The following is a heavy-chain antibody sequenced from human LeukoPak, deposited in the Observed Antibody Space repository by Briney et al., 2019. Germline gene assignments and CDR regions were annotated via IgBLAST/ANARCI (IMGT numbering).Heavy chain of an antibody. CDR2: IYYSGST. V-gene: IGHV4-59*01. CDR1: GGSISSYY. CDR3: ARDHGYYFDY. J-gene: IGHJ4*02. Sequence: PSETLSLTCTVSGGSISSYYWSWIWQPPGKGLEWIGYIYYSGSTNYNPSLKSRVTISVDTSKNQFSLKLSSVTAADTAVYYCARDHGYYFDYWGQGTLVTVSS.